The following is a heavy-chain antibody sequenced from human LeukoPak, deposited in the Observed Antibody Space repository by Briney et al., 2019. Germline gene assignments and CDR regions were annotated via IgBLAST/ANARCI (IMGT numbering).Heavy chain of an antibody. CDR3: AASGSYYVWKSHFDY. CDR2: INHSGST. V-gene: IGHV4-34*01. Sequence: SETLSLTCAVYGGSFSGYYWSWIRQPPGKGLEWIGEINHSGSTYYNPSLKSRVTISVDTSKNQFSLKLSSVTAADTAVYYCAASGSYYVWKSHFDYWGQGTLVTVSS. D-gene: IGHD1-26*01. J-gene: IGHJ4*02. CDR1: GGSFSGYY.